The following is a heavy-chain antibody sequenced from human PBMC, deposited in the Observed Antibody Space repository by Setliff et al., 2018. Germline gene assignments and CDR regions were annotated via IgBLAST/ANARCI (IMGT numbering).Heavy chain of an antibody. CDR2: IYHSGST. V-gene: IGHV4-38-2*01. D-gene: IGHD2-15*01. CDR3: QGIVVVVAATRGDAFDI. J-gene: IGHJ3*02. Sequence: KPSETLSLTCAVSGYSISSGYYWGWIRQPPGKGLEWIGSIYHSGSTYYNPSLKSRVTISVDTSKNQFSLKLSSVTAADTAVYYCQGIVVVVAATRGDAFDIWGQGTMVTVS. CDR1: GYSISSGYY.